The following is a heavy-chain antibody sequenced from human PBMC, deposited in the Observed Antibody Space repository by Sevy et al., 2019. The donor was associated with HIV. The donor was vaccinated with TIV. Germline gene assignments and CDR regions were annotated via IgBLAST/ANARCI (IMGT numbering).Heavy chain of an antibody. J-gene: IGHJ4*02. CDR2: IWFDGSNT. Sequence: GGCLRLSCAASGFTFSTYGMHCVRQAPGKGLEWVAVIWFDGSNTYYADSVKGRFTISRDIAKNTLHLQMNSLRADDTVVYYRARDLEFYDYAHYWPAFMPDYWGQGTSVTVSS. V-gene: IGHV3-33*01. D-gene: IGHD3-16*01. CDR1: GFTFSTYG. CDR3: ARDLEFYDYAHYWPAFMPDY.